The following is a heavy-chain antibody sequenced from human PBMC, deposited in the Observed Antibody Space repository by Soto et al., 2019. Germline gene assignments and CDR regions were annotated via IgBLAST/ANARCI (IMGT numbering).Heavy chain of an antibody. V-gene: IGHV1-2*02. CDR1: GYTFSAYY. Sequence: VASVKFSCKTSGYTFSAYYVHWARLAPGRGFQWLGWINPSNEITAFSQFFQGRVTMTRDTSTNTVHMELNSLTSDDTAVYYCMRGGWGDSPIDYWGQGTQVTVPQ. J-gene: IGHJ4*02. CDR2: INPSNEIT. D-gene: IGHD2-15*01. CDR3: MRGGWGDSPIDY.